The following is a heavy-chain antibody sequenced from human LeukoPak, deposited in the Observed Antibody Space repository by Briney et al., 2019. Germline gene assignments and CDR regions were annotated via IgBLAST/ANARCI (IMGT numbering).Heavy chain of an antibody. J-gene: IGHJ3*02. D-gene: IGHD6-13*01. CDR3: TRDREAAAGINALDI. CDR2: ITSKAFGGTA. Sequence: GGSLRLSCRPSGGTFGDYAMSWVRQAPGKGLEWVGFITSKAFGGTAEYAASVKGRFTISRDDSKGLAYLQMNSLNTEDTAVYYCTRDREAAAGINALDIWGQGTMVTVFS. CDR1: GGTFGDYA. V-gene: IGHV3-49*04.